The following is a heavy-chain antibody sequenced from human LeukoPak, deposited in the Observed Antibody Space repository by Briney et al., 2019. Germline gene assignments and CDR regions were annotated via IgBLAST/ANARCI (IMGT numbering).Heavy chain of an antibody. CDR3: ASRTIQSIGGRRGDTFDI. CDR1: GGSISSYY. CDR2: IYYSGST. Sequence: SETLSLTCTVSGGSISSYYWSRIRQPAGKGLEWIGSIYYSGSTYYNLSLKSRVTISVDTSKNQFSLKLSSVTAADTAVYYCASRTIQSIGGRRGDTFDIWGQGTKVTVSS. J-gene: IGHJ3*02. D-gene: IGHD3-3*01. V-gene: IGHV4-59*05.